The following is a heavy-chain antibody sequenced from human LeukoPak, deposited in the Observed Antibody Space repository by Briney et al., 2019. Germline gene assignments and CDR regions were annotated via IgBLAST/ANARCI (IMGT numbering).Heavy chain of an antibody. J-gene: IGHJ4*02. Sequence: SSETLSLTCTVSGGSISLGDFYWSWIRQPPGKGLQWIGYIYYTGSTSYNPSLKSRAIISADTSKNQFSLKLSSVTAADTAVYYCARCDSNGYNFDYWGQGTLVTVSS. CDR3: ARCDSNGYNFDY. D-gene: IGHD3-22*01. V-gene: IGHV4-30-4*01. CDR1: GGSISLGDFY. CDR2: IYYTGST.